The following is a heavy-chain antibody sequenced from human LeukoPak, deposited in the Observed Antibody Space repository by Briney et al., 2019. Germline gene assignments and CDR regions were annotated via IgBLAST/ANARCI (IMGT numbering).Heavy chain of an antibody. D-gene: IGHD6-13*01. Sequence: GGSLRLSCAASGFTFSSYAMHWVRQAPGKGLEWVAVISYDGSNKYYADSVKGRFTISRDNAKNSLYLQMNSLRAEDTAVYYCARDRIAADHYYYYGMDVWGQGTTVTVSS. CDR1: GFTFSSYA. V-gene: IGHV3-30-3*01. CDR3: ARDRIAADHYYYYGMDV. CDR2: ISYDGSNK. J-gene: IGHJ6*02.